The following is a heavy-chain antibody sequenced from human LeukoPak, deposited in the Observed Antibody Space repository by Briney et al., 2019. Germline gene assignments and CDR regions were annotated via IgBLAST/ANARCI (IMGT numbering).Heavy chain of an antibody. V-gene: IGHV1-18*01. Sequence: LGASVKVSCKASGYTFTSYGISWVRQAPGQGLEWMGWISAYNGNTNYAQKLQGRVTMTTDTSTSTAYMELRSLRSDDTAVYYCARSRGYSYGYPYYYYYMDVWGKGTTVTVSS. CDR3: ARSRGYSYGYPYYYYYMDV. D-gene: IGHD5-18*01. J-gene: IGHJ6*03. CDR2: ISAYNGNT. CDR1: GYTFTSYG.